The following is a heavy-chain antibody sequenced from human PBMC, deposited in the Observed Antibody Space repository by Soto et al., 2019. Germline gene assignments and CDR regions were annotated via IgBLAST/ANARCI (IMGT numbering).Heavy chain of an antibody. CDR1: GYTFTSYA. CDR2: INAGNGNT. Sequence: SVKVSCKASGYTFTSYAMDWVRQAPGQRLEWMGWINAGNGNTKYSQKFQGRVTITRDTSASTAYMELSSLRSEVTAVYYCARDVAIYGSVSVLDYWRHGTLVPGSP. D-gene: IGHD2-15*01. CDR3: ARDVAIYGSVSVLDY. J-gene: IGHJ4*01. V-gene: IGHV1-3*01.